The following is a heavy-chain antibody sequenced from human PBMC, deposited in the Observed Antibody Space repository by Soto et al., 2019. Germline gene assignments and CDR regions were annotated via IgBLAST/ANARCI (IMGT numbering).Heavy chain of an antibody. CDR1: GDSISNSRW. CDR3: AYSTGWYRHDV. CDR2: IFHSGDT. J-gene: IGHJ3*01. Sequence: QVQLQESGPGLVKPSGTLSLTCAVSGDSISNSRWWTWVRQPPGKGLEWIGDIFHSGDTNYNPSLTRQVFISVDKSQNQFSLKVSSVTAADTAVYYCAYSTGWYRHDVWGQGTLVTVSS. D-gene: IGHD6-19*01. V-gene: IGHV4-4*02.